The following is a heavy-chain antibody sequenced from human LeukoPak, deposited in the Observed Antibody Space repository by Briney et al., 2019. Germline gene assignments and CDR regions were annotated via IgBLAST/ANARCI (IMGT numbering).Heavy chain of an antibody. CDR1: GGSISSTTYY. V-gene: IGHV4-39*02. CDR2: IYHTGGT. J-gene: IGHJ4*02. CDR3: SGEGAGTIVDY. Sequence: SETLSLTCTVSGGSISSTTYYWGWIRQPPGKGLEWIGSIYHTGGTYDNPSLKSRVTISLDTSKNQFSLSLTSVTAADAAVYYCSGEGAGTIVDYWGQGTLVTVSS. D-gene: IGHD6-13*01.